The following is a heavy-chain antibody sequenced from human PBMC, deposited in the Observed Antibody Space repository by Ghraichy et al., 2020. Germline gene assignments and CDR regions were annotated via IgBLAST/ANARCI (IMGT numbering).Heavy chain of an antibody. CDR3: ARDHTEHI. CDR2: VYSGGNT. CDR1: GFTVSTNY. D-gene: IGHD1-26*01. Sequence: GESLNISCAASGFTVSTNYMSWIRQAPGKGLEWVSVVYSGGNTYYADSVKGRFTISRDNSKNTLYLQMNSLRAEDTAVYYCARDHTEHIWGQGTMVTVSS. J-gene: IGHJ3*02. V-gene: IGHV3-53*01.